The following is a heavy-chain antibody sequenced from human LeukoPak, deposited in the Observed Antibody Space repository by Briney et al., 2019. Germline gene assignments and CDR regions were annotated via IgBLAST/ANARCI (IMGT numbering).Heavy chain of an antibody. D-gene: IGHD2-15*01. CDR3: AKVGLVVVAANRGEDAFDV. CDR2: ISGSGGST. J-gene: IGHJ3*01. CDR1: GFTFSSYA. Sequence: PGGSLRLSCAASGFTFSSYAMSWVRQAPGKGLEWVSAISGSGGSTYYADSVKGRFTISRDNSKNTLYLQMNSLRAEDTAVYYGAKVGLVVVAANRGEDAFDVWGEGTMLTVSS. V-gene: IGHV3-23*01.